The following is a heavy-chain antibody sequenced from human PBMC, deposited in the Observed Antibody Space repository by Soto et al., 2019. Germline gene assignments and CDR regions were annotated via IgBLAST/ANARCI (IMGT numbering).Heavy chain of an antibody. J-gene: IGHJ4*02. CDR1: GASIRSGGYY. Sequence: PSETLSLTCSVSGASIRSGGYYWSWLRQSPGKGLEWIGHIYYTGSTFYSPSLNSRLTISLDTSKNQFSLDLRSVTAADTAMYYCARIEMASIKWGRGTLVTVSS. V-gene: IGHV4-31*03. CDR2: IYYTGST. CDR3: ARIEMASIK.